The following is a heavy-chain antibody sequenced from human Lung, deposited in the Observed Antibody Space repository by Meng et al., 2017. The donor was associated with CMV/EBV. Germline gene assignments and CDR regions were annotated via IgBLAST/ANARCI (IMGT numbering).Heavy chain of an antibody. V-gene: IGHV1-69*10. D-gene: IGHD5/OR15-5a*01. Sequence: SVXVSXKASGGTFSSYAISWVRQAPGQGLEWMGGIIPILGIANYAQKFQGRVTITADKSTSTAYMELSSLRSEDTAVYYCARDLYRSSSTISAFNYLGRGXLVTASS. CDR3: ARDLYRSSSTISAFNY. CDR2: IIPILGIA. CDR1: GGTFSSYA. J-gene: IGHJ4*02.